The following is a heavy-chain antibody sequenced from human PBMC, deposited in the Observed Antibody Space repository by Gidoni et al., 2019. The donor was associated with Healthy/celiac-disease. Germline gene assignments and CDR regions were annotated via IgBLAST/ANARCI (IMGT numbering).Heavy chain of an antibody. Sequence: EVQLVESGGGLVKPGGSLRLSCAASGFTFSNAWLSWVREAPGKGLEWGGRIKSKTDGGTTDYAAPVKGRFTISREDSKNTLYLQMNSLKTEDTAVYYCTTDPFDYWGQGTLVTVSS. CDR2: IKSKTDGGTT. CDR3: TTDPFDY. V-gene: IGHV3-15*01. J-gene: IGHJ4*02. CDR1: GFTFSNAW.